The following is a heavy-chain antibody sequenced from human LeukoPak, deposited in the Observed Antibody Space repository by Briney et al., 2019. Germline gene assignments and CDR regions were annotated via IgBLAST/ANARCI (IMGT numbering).Heavy chain of an antibody. Sequence: SETLSLTCAVSGGSIISTNWWSWVRQPPGKGLEWIGEIYHSGSTNYNPSLKSRVTISVDKSKNQFSLKLSSVTAADTAVYYCARADYGDYYFDYWGQGTLVTVSS. J-gene: IGHJ4*02. V-gene: IGHV4-4*02. CDR1: GGSIISTNW. CDR2: IYHSGST. CDR3: ARADYGDYYFDY. D-gene: IGHD4-17*01.